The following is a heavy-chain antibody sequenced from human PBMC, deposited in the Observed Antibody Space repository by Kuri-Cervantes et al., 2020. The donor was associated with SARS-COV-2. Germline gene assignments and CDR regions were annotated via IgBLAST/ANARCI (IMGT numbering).Heavy chain of an antibody. V-gene: IGHV1-18*01. CDR3: ARDWGINYYDKRDAFDI. CDR1: GYTFTNYG. Sequence: ASVKVSCKTSGYTFTNYGISWVRQAPGQGLEWMGWISAYNGETNYEQKVYGRVTMTSDTSTSTAYMELRSLRSDDTAVYYCARDWGINYYDKRDAFDIWGQGTMVTVSS. D-gene: IGHD3-22*01. J-gene: IGHJ3*02. CDR2: ISAYNGET.